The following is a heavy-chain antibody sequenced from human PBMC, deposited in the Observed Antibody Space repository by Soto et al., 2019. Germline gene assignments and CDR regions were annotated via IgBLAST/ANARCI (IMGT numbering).Heavy chain of an antibody. CDR2: IKQDGSEK. CDR1: RFTFSIYS. Sequence: EGSLRLSGSASRFTFSIYSRSWFHQAPGKGLEGVANIKQDGSEKYYVDSVKGRFTSSRDNAKNSLYLQMNRLRAEDTAVYYRARDLYYDFWSGYYASWGKGTLVTVPS. D-gene: IGHD3-3*01. CDR3: ARDLYYDFWSGYYAS. J-gene: IGHJ5*02. V-gene: IGHV3-7*03.